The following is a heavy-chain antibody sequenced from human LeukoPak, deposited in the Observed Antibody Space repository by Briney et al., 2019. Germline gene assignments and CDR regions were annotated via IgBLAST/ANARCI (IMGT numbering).Heavy chain of an antibody. J-gene: IGHJ4*02. CDR3: GRDGGDCTSTSCYDRLDY. V-gene: IGHV3-7*04. CDR2: IKQDGSEK. Sequence: GGSLRLSCAASGFIFSNYWMTWVRQAPGKGLEWVANIKQDGSEKYYVDSVKGRFTISRDNAKNTLYLQMNSLRAEDTAVYYCGRDGGDCTSTSCYDRLDYWGQGTLVTVSS. CDR1: GFIFSNYW. D-gene: IGHD2-2*01.